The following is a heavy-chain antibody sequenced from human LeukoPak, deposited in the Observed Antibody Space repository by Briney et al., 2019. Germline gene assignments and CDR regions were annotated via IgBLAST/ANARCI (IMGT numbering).Heavy chain of an antibody. D-gene: IGHD3-10*01. CDR1: GFTFDDYG. V-gene: IGHV3-20*04. Sequence: GGSLRLSCAASGFTFDDYGMSWVRQAPGKGLEWVSGINWNGGSTGYADSVKGRFTISRDNAKDSLYLQMNSLRAEDTAVYYCARRITMVRGLEKWVQYRDYYYMDVWGKGTTVTISS. J-gene: IGHJ6*03. CDR2: INWNGGST. CDR3: ARRITMVRGLEKWVQYRDYYYMDV.